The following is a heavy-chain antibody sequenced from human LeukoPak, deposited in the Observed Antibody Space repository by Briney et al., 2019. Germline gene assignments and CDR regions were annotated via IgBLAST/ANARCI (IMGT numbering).Heavy chain of an antibody. J-gene: IGHJ4*02. D-gene: IGHD1-1*01. Sequence: GGSLRLSCAASGFTVSSNYMSWVRQAPGKGLEWVSVIYSGGSTYYADSVTGRFTISRDNSKNTLYLQMNSLRAEDTAVYYCARDNQYIHRSGTLDYWGQGTLVTVSS. CDR1: GFTVSSNY. CDR2: IYSGGST. V-gene: IGHV3-53*01. CDR3: ARDNQYIHRSGTLDY.